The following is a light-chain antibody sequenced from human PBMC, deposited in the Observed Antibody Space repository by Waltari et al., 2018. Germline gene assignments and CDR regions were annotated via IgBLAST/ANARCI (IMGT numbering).Light chain of an antibody. J-gene: IGLJ1*01. CDR2: EDD. V-gene: IGLV2-23*01. CDR3: CAYAGDVTYV. CDR1: SSDIGKFNH. Sequence: QSALTQPASVSGSPGQSITISCTGTSSDIGKFNHVSWYQQHPGKAPKLIIFEDDKRPSRVSSRFSASKTGNTASLIIAGLQVDDEADYFCCAYAGDVTYVFGAGTKVTVL.